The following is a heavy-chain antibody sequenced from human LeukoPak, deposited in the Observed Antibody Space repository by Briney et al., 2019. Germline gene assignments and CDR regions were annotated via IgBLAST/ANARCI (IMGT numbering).Heavy chain of an antibody. V-gene: IGHV4-4*02. CDR1: GGSISSSNW. Sequence: PSGTLSLTCAVSGGSISSSNWWSWVRQPPGKGLEWVVEIYHSGSTNYNPSLKSRVTISVDKSKNQFSLKLSSVTAADTAVYYCARGGVCSGGDCYRGYLDHWGQGTLVTVSS. D-gene: IGHD2-21*02. CDR3: ARGGVCSGGDCYRGYLDH. CDR2: IYHSGST. J-gene: IGHJ4*02.